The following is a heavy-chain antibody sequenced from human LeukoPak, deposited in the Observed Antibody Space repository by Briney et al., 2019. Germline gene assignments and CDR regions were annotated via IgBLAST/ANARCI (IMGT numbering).Heavy chain of an antibody. J-gene: IGHJ4*02. D-gene: IGHD2-15*01. CDR3: ARVGISYCSGGSCRKYYFDY. CDR1: GYTFTSYD. V-gene: IGHV1-8*01. Sequence: GASVKVSCKASGYTFTSYDINWVRQATGQGLEWMGWMNPNSGNTGYAQKFQGKVTITRNTSISTAYMELSSLRSEDTAVYYCARVGISYCSGGSCRKYYFDYWGQGTLVTVSS. CDR2: MNPNSGNT.